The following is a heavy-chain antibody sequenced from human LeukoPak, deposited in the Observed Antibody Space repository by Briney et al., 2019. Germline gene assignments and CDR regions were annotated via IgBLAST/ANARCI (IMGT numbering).Heavy chain of an antibody. CDR3: AKYHITMVRGVNFYYGMDV. CDR1: GFTFSSYA. V-gene: IGHV3-23*01. J-gene: IGHJ6*04. CDR2: ISGSGGST. D-gene: IGHD3-10*01. Sequence: GGSLRLSCAASGFTFSSYAMNWVRQAPGKGLEWVSAISGSGGSTYYADSVKGRFTISRDNSKNTLYLQMNSLRAEDTAVYYCAKYHITMVRGVNFYYGMDVWGKGTTVTVSS.